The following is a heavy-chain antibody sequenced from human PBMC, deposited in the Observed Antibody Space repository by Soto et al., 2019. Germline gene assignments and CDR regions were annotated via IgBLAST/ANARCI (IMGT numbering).Heavy chain of an antibody. CDR3: AREIYCTNGGCDTATGGYFDY. V-gene: IGHV3-33*01. Sequence: GSLRLSCAASGFTFSSYGMHWVRQAPGKGLEWVAVIWYDGSNKYYADSVKGRFTISRDNSKNTLYLQMNSLRAEDTAVYYCAREIYCTNGGCDTATGGYFDYWGQGTLVTVS. D-gene: IGHD2-8*01. CDR2: IWYDGSNK. J-gene: IGHJ4*02. CDR1: GFTFSSYG.